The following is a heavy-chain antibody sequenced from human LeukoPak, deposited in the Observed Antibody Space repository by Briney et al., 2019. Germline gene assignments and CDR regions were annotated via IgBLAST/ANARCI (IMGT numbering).Heavy chain of an antibody. J-gene: IGHJ4*02. CDR1: GGSISSGGYY. D-gene: IGHD6-13*01. V-gene: IGHV4-31*03. Sequence: SETQSLTCTVSGGSISSGGYYWSWIRQHPGKGLEWIGYIYYSGSTYYNPSLKSRVTISVDTSKNQFSLKLSSVTAADTAVYYCARGHSSSLSPPHWGQGTLVTVSS. CDR2: IYYSGST. CDR3: ARGHSSSLSPPH.